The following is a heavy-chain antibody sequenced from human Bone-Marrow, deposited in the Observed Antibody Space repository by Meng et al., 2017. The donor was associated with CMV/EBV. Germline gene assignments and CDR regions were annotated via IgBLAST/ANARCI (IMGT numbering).Heavy chain of an antibody. J-gene: IGHJ5*02. D-gene: IGHD2-2*01. CDR1: GYTFTSYY. V-gene: IGHV1-46*01. CDR3: ASSRPRSPFDP. CDR2: INPSGGST. Sequence: ASVKVSCKASGYTFTSYYMHWVRQAPGQGLGWMGIINPSGGSTSYAQKFQGRVTMTRDTSTSTVYMELSSLRSEDTAVYYCASSRPRSPFDPWGQGTLVTVSS.